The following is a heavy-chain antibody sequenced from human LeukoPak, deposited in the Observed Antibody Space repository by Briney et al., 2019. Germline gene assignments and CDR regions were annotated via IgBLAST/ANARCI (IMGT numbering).Heavy chain of an antibody. J-gene: IGHJ3*02. D-gene: IGHD1-7*01. V-gene: IGHV3-48*01. CDR1: GSIFSSYG. Sequence: GGSLRLSCAASGSIFSSYGMNWVRQAPGKGLEWVSYISGSGTTIYYADSVKGRFTMSRDNSKNTLDLQMNSLRADDTAVYFCARDRHRYRGTNGDGDAFDIWGQGTMVTVTS. CDR2: ISGSGTTI. CDR3: ARDRHRYRGTNGDGDAFDI.